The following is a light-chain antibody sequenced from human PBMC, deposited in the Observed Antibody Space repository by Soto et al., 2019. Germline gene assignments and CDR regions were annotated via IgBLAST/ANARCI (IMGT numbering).Light chain of an antibody. CDR1: SSDVGAYNY. V-gene: IGLV2-14*01. CDR2: EVS. J-gene: IGLJ2*01. CDR3: QSYDSSLSGSV. Sequence: QSALTQPASVSGSPGQSITISCTGTSSDVGAYNYVSWYQQHPGKAPKLMIYEVSYRPSGVSDRFSGSRSGNTASLTISGLQAEDESDYYCQSYDSSLSGSVFGGGTQLTVL.